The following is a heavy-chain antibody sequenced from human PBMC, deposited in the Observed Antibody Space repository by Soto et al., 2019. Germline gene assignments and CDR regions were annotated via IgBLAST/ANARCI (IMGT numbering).Heavy chain of an antibody. CDR2: IYYSVST. J-gene: IGHJ5*02. CDR1: GGSISSGGYY. Sequence: QVQLQESGPGLVKPSQTLSLTCTVSGGSISSGGYYWRWIRKHPGKGLEWIGYIYYSVSTYYNPCLKSRVTISVDTSKKQFSRKLSSVTAADTAVYDCSRMVRELLGGDNWFAPWGQGTLVTVSS. V-gene: IGHV4-31*03. CDR3: SRMVRELLGGDNWFAP. D-gene: IGHD3-10*01.